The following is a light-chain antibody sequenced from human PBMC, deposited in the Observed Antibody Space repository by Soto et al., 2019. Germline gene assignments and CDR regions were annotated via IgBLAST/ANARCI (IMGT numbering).Light chain of an antibody. CDR2: DAS. CDR3: QQYNSYST. CDR1: QSISSW. J-gene: IGKJ1*01. Sequence: DIPMTQSPSTLSAPVGDRVTITCRASQSISSWLAGYQQKPGKAPKLLIYDASSLESGVPSRFSGSGSAKEFTLTSSSLQPDDFATYFCQQYNSYSTLGQGTKVEIK. V-gene: IGKV1-5*01.